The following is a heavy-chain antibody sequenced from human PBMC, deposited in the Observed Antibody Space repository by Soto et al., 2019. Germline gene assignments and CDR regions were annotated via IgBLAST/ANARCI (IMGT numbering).Heavy chain of an antibody. J-gene: IGHJ4*02. V-gene: IGHV1-2*02. Sequence: QVQLVQSGAEVKKPGASVKVSCKASGYTFTGYYMHWVRQAPGQGLEWMGWINPNSGGTNHAQKVQGRVTMTRDTSISTAYMELSRLRSDDTAVYYCARVRYFDWLLSGGAYYFDYWGQGTLVTVSS. D-gene: IGHD3-9*01. CDR1: GYTFTGYY. CDR3: ARVRYFDWLLSGGAYYFDY. CDR2: INPNSGGT.